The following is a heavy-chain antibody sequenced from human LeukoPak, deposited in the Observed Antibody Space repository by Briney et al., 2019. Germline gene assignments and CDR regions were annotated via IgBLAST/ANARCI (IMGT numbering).Heavy chain of an antibody. V-gene: IGHV4-34*01. D-gene: IGHD4-17*01. CDR2: IYHSGST. J-gene: IGHJ3*02. CDR1: GGSFRGYY. Sequence: TSETLSLTCAVYGGSFRGYYWSWLRQPPGKGLEWIGSIYHSGSTYYNPSLKSRVTISVDTSKNQFSLKLSSVTAADTAVYYCARAGYGDYVYHAFDIWGQGTMVTVSS. CDR3: ARAGYGDYVYHAFDI.